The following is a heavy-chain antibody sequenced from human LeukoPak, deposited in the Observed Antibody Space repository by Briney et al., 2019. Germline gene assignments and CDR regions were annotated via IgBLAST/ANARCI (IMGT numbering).Heavy chain of an antibody. V-gene: IGHV3-23*01. J-gene: IGHJ4*02. Sequence: PGGSLRLSCEASGFTFGSHAMYWVRQAPGKGLEWVAGIFGSGGSPHYADSVKGRFTISRNNSRNTVYLQINSLRAEDTSVYYCGKTTVGYSSGQKPAWPVDYWGQGTLVTVSS. CDR3: GKTTVGYSSGQKPAWPVDY. D-gene: IGHD5-18*01. CDR1: GFTFGSHA. CDR2: IFGSGGSP.